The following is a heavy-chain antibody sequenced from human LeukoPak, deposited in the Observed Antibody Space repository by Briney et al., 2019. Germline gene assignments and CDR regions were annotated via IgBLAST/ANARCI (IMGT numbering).Heavy chain of an antibody. V-gene: IGHV1-18*01. Sequence: ASVKVSCKASGYTFTSYGISWVRQAPGQGLEWMGWISAYNGNTNYAQKLQGRVTMTTDTSTSTAYMELRSLRSDDTAVYYCTRDIPTYYDILTGYFRSPGFDYWGQGILVTVSS. J-gene: IGHJ4*02. CDR2: ISAYNGNT. D-gene: IGHD3-9*01. CDR1: GYTFTSYG. CDR3: TRDIPTYYDILTGYFRSPGFDY.